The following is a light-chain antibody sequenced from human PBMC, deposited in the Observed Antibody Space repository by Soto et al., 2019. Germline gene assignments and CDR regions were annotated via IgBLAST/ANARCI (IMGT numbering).Light chain of an antibody. J-gene: IGKJ3*01. Sequence: ERVKSVSPATRRVTQEERATLSCRASQSVSSNLAWYQQKPGQAPRLLIYGASTRATGIPARFSGSGSGTEFTVTISSLQSEAFAVYYCQQYNSWPRPFGPGTKVAIK. CDR1: QSVSSN. V-gene: IGKV3-15*01. CDR3: QQYNSWPRP. CDR2: GAS.